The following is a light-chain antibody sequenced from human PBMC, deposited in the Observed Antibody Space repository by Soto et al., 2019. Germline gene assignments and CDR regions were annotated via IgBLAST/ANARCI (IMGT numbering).Light chain of an antibody. V-gene: IGLV2-14*01. CDR3: SLYRSRSSPE. Sequence: QSALTQPASVSGSPGQSITISCTGTSSDVDNSNYVSWYQQHPGKAPRLMIYEVSNRPSGVSHRFSGSKSGNTASLTISGLQAEDEAYYYCSLYRSRSSPEFGGGTKLTVL. CDR2: EVS. J-gene: IGLJ3*02. CDR1: SSDVDNSNY.